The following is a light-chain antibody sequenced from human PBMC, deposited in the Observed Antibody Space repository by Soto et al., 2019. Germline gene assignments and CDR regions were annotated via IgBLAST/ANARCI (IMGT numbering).Light chain of an antibody. CDR2: GNS. CDR3: QSYDSSLSGYV. J-gene: IGLJ1*01. CDR1: SYNIGAGYD. Sequence: QSVLTQPPSVSGAPGQRVTISCSGSSYNIGAGYDVHWYQQLPGTAPKVLIYGNSNRPSGVPDRFSGSKSGTSASLAITGLQAEDEADYYCQSYDSSLSGYVFGTGTKVTVL. V-gene: IGLV1-40*01.